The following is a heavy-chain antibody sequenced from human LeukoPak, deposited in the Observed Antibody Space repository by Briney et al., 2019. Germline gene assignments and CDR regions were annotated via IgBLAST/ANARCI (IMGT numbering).Heavy chain of an antibody. V-gene: IGHV3-21*01. J-gene: IGHJ4*02. CDR2: ISSSSSYI. D-gene: IGHD6-19*01. Sequence: GGSLRLSCAASGFTFTTYAMSWVRQAPGKGLEWVSSISSSSSYIYYADSVKGRFTISRDNAKNSLYLQMNSLRAEDTAVYYCARLSSGWSVGDYWGQGTLVTVSS. CDR1: GFTFTTYA. CDR3: ARLSSGWSVGDY.